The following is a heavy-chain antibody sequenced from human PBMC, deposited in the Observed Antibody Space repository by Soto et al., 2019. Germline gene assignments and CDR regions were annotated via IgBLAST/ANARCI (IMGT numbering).Heavy chain of an antibody. V-gene: IGHV4-59*01. CDR3: ASHKAAGLRFLEWSQNYYYMDV. Sequence: SETLSLTCTVSGGSISSYYWSWIRQPPGKGLEWIGYIYYSGSTNYNPSLKSRVTISVDTSKNQFSLKLSSVTAADTAVYYCASHKAAGLRFLEWSQNYYYMDVWGKGTTVTVSS. J-gene: IGHJ6*03. D-gene: IGHD3-3*01. CDR2: IYYSGST. CDR1: GGSISSYY.